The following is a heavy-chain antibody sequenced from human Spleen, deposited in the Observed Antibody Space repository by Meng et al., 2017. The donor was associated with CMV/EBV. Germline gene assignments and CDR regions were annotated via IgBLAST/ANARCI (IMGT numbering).Heavy chain of an antibody. Sequence: KAAGGTFRSYGISWVRQAPGQGLEWMGGIIPIFGTANYAQKFQGRVTITTDESTSTAYMELSSLRSEDTAVYYCAREVRGSSGDDYWGQGTLVTVSS. D-gene: IGHD6-6*01. CDR1: GGTFRSYG. CDR2: IIPIFGTA. CDR3: AREVRGSSGDDY. V-gene: IGHV1-69*05. J-gene: IGHJ4*02.